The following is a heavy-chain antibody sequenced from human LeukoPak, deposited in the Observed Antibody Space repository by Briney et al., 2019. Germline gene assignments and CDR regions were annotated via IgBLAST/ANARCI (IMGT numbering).Heavy chain of an antibody. J-gene: IGHJ4*02. V-gene: IGHV3-33*01. Sequence: PGRFLRLSCTVSGFIFSSYGMHWVRQAPGKGLEWVAVIWSDGSNKDYVGSVKGRFTTSRDDSKNTLYLQMNSLRAEDTAVYYCARDGSSGRFTPGDFDYWGQGTLVTVSS. D-gene: IGHD6-19*01. CDR1: GFIFSSYG. CDR3: ARDGSSGRFTPGDFDY. CDR2: IWSDGSNK.